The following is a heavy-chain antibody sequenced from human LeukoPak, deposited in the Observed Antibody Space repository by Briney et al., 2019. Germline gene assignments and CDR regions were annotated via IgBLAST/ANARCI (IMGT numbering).Heavy chain of an antibody. CDR1: GGSFSGYW. CDR3: ARSPGGVWGAFDI. J-gene: IGHJ3*02. Sequence: SETLSLTCAVYGGSFSGYWWTWIRQSPGKGLEWIGEVNHSGRTNYNPSLKSRVSISVDRSKKQFSLKLSSVTAADTAVYYCARSPGGVWGAFDIWGQGTMVTVSS. V-gene: IGHV4-34*01. D-gene: IGHD1-26*01. CDR2: VNHSGRT.